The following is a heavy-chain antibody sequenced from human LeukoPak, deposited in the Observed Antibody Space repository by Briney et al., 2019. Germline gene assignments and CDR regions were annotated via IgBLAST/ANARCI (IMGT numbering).Heavy chain of an antibody. CDR3: AKGGSPSCYSSSGY. D-gene: IGHD2-2*01. CDR2: ICGSDGSR. CDR1: GFTFSTYA. V-gene: IGHV3-23*01. J-gene: IGHJ4*02. Sequence: PGGSLRLSCAASGFTFSTYAMSWVRQAPGKGLEWVSAICGSDGSRYYADSVKGRFTISRGNSKSTLYLQMNSLRGEDTAVYYCAKGGSPSCYSSSGYWGQGTLVTVSS.